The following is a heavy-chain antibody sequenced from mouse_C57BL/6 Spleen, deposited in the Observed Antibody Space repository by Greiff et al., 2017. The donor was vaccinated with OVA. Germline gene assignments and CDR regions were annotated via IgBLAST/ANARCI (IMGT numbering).Heavy chain of an antibody. CDR3: AREGWSFAY. CDR1: GFTFSDYG. CDR2: ISSGSSTI. D-gene: IGHD2-3*01. J-gene: IGHJ3*01. Sequence: DVHLVESGGGLVKPGGSLKLSCAASGFTFSDYGMHWVRQAPEKGLEWVAYISSGSSTIYYADTVKGRFTISRDNAKNTLFLQMTSLRSEDTAMYYCAREGWSFAYWGQGTLVTVSA. V-gene: IGHV5-17*01.